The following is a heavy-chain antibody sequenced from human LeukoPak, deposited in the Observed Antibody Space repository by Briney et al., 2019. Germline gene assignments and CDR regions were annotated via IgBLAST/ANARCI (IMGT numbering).Heavy chain of an antibody. CDR1: GFTFSSYS. CDR2: ISGSGGST. Sequence: GGSLRLSCAASGFTFSSYSMNWVRQAPGKGLEWVSAISGSGGSTYYADSVKGRFTISRDNSKNTLYLQMNSLRAEDTAVYYCAKPQYYYDSSGYYSEYFQHWGQGTLVTVSS. J-gene: IGHJ1*01. D-gene: IGHD3-22*01. V-gene: IGHV3-23*01. CDR3: AKPQYYYDSSGYYSEYFQH.